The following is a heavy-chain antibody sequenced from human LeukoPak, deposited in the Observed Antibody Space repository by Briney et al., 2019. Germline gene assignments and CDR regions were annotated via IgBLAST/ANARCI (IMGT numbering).Heavy chain of an antibody. CDR1: GNYW. CDR3: VSFYETY. D-gene: IGHD2/OR15-2a*01. V-gene: IGHV3-74*01. J-gene: IGHJ4*02. Sequence: GGSLRLSCAASGNYWMHWVRQVPGKGLVWVSHINSDGSWTSYADSVKGRFTISQDNAKNTVYLQMNSLRAEDTAVYYCVSFYETYWGRGTLVTVSS. CDR2: INSDGSWT.